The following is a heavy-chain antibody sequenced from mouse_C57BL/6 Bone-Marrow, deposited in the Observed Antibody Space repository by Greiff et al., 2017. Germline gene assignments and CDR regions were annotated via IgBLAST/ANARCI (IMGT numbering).Heavy chain of an antibody. CDR2: IYPRSGNT. J-gene: IGHJ1*03. CDR3: ARGGRYFDV. CDR1: GYTFTSYG. V-gene: IGHV1-81*01. Sequence: VKLQESGAELAKPGASVKLSCKASGYTFTSYGISWVKQRTGQGLEWIGEIYPRSGNTYYNEKFKGKATLTADKSSSTAYMSLRSLKSEDSAVYFGARGGRYFDVWGTGTTVTVSS.